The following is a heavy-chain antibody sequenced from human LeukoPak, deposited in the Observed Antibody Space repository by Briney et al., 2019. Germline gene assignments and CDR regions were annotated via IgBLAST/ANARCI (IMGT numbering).Heavy chain of an antibody. CDR1: GFTFGDYA. Sequence: GGSLRLSCTASGFTFGDYAMSWFRQAPGKGLEWVGSIRSKAYGGTTEYAASVKGRFTISRDDSKSIAYLQMNSLKTEDTAVYYCTRVREAYYYGSGSYYNDPFDYWGQGTLVTVSS. D-gene: IGHD3-10*01. V-gene: IGHV3-49*03. CDR3: TRVREAYYYGSGSYYNDPFDY. CDR2: IRSKAYGGTT. J-gene: IGHJ4*02.